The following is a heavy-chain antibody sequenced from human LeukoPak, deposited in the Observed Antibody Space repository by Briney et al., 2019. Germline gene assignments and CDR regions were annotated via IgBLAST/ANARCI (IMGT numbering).Heavy chain of an antibody. D-gene: IGHD3-10*01. J-gene: IGHJ4*02. CDR1: GVSISSSNSY. CDR3: ARQTGSGLFSLP. CDR2: IYYSGST. V-gene: IGHV4-39*01. Sequence: SETLSLTCTVSGVSISSSNSYWGWIRQPPGKGLEWIGSIYYSGSTYYNASLKSQVSISIDTSKNQFSLRLTSVTAADTAVYYCARQTGSGLFSLPGGQGTLVTVSS.